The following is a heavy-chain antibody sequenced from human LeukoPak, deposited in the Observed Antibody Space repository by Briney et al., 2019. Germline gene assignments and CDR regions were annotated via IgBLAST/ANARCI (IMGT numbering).Heavy chain of an antibody. CDR1: GFTFSSYG. CDR3: AKTSGYSGYERNDAFDI. V-gene: IGHV3-30*02. D-gene: IGHD5-12*01. J-gene: IGHJ3*02. Sequence: PGGSLRLSCAASGFTFSSYGMHWVRQAPGKGREGVAFIRYGGSNKYYADSVKGRFTISRDNSKNTLYLQMNNRRAEDTAVYYCAKTSGYSGYERNDAFDIWGQGTMVTVSS. CDR2: IRYGGSNK.